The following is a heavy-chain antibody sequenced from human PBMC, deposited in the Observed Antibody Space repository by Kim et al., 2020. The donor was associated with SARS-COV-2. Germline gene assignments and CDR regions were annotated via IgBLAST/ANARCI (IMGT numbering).Heavy chain of an antibody. CDR3: ARDPRRFGEDTEYYYYYMDV. V-gene: IGHV4-4*07. CDR1: GGSFSSYY. J-gene: IGHJ6*03. Sequence: SETLSLTCTVSGGSFSSYYWSWIRQPAGKGLEWIGRIYTSGSTNYNPSLKSRVTMSVDTSKNHFSLKLRSVTAADTAVYYCARDPRRFGEDTEYYYYYMDVWGKGTTVTVSS. CDR2: IYTSGST. D-gene: IGHD3-10*01.